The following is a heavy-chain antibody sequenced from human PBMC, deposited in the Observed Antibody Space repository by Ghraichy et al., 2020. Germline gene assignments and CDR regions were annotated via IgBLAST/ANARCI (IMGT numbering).Heavy chain of an antibody. CDR1: GGSVNSRSYY. CDR3: ARDLSYCGGDCYAYSFDY. J-gene: IGHJ4*02. D-gene: IGHD2-21*02. CDR2: IYYSGST. Sequence: SETLSLTCTVSGGSVNSRSYYWSWIRQPPGKGLEWIGYIYYSGSTNYNPSLKSRVTMSVDTSKNQFSLKLSSVTAADTAVYYCARDLSYCGGDCYAYSFDYWGQGTLVTVSS. V-gene: IGHV4-61*01.